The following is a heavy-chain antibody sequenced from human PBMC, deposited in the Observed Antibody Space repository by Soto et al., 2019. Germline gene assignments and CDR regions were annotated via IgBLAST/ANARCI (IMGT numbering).Heavy chain of an antibody. D-gene: IGHD3-10*01. Sequence: GGSLRLSCAASGFTFSTYAMSWVRQAPGKGLEWVSTISDSGGRTYYAASVKGRFTISRDNSKNTLYLLMNSLSAEDTAPYYCAKFHGSGTYYNFPDYWGQGTLVTVSS. CDR2: ISDSGGRT. CDR3: AKFHGSGTYYNFPDY. V-gene: IGHV3-23*01. CDR1: GFTFSTYA. J-gene: IGHJ4*02.